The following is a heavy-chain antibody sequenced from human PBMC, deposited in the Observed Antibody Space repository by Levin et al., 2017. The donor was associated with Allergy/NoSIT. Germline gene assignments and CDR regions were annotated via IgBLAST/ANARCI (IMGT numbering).Heavy chain of an antibody. V-gene: IGHV1-69*04. D-gene: IGHD4-23*01. J-gene: IGHJ5*02. Sequence: ASVKVSCKASGGTFSSYAISWVRQAPGQGLEWMGRIIPILGIANYAQKFQGRVTITADKSTSTAYMELSSLRSEDTAVYYCARRGGNVFNWFDPWGQGTLVTVSS. CDR2: IIPILGIA. CDR1: GGTFSSYA. CDR3: ARRGGNVFNWFDP.